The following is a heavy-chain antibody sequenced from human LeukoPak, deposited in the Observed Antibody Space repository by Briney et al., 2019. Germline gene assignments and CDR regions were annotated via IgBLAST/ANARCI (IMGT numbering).Heavy chain of an antibody. CDR2: IFYSGIT. CDR3: ARLYGSGYHYYGMDA. D-gene: IGHD3-22*01. V-gene: IGHV4-39*01. J-gene: IGHJ6*02. Sequence: SETLSLTCTVSGGSISSSSYYWGWIRQPPGTGLEWIGRIFYSGITYYNPSFKSRVTMSVDTSKNQFSLKLSPVTAADTAVYFCARLYGSGYHYYGMDAWGQGTTVTVSS. CDR1: GGSISSSSYY.